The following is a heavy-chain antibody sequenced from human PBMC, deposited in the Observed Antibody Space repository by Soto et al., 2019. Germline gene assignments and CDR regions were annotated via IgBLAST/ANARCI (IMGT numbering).Heavy chain of an antibody. V-gene: IGHV4-4*07. CDR3: ARGYSSGRINWFDP. CDR2: IYTSGST. Sequence: QVQLQESGPGLVKPSETLSLTCTVSGGSISSYYWSWIRQPAGKGLEWIGRIYTSGSTNYNPSLTSRVTMSVDTSKNQFSLKLSSVTAADTAVYYCARGYSSGRINWFDPWGQGTLVTVSS. CDR1: GGSISSYY. D-gene: IGHD6-19*01. J-gene: IGHJ5*02.